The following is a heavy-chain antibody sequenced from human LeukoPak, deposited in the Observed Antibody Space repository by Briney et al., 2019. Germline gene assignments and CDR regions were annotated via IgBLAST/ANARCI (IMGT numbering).Heavy chain of an antibody. CDR2: IKRDGSDQ. J-gene: IGHJ4*02. V-gene: IGHV3-7*01. CDR3: VGPKD. CDR1: GFTFSDYW. Sequence: GGSLRLSCAASGFTFSDYWMNWVRQTPGKGLEWVANIKRDGSDQNYVDSVKGRFTISRDNAKNSLYLQMNSLRAEDTAMYYCVGPKDGGQGTLVTVSS.